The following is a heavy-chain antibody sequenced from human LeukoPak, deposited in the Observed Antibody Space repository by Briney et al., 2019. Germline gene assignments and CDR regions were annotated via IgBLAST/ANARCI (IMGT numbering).Heavy chain of an antibody. CDR1: GYTFTSYG. D-gene: IGHD3-3*01. Sequence: GASVKVSCKASGYTFTSYGISWVRQAPGQGLEWMGWISAYNGNTNYAQKLQGRVTMTTDTSTSTAYMELRSLRSDDTAVYYCARRAALRFLEWGTYYFDYWGQGTLVTVSS. J-gene: IGHJ4*02. V-gene: IGHV1-18*01. CDR2: ISAYNGNT. CDR3: ARRAALRFLEWGTYYFDY.